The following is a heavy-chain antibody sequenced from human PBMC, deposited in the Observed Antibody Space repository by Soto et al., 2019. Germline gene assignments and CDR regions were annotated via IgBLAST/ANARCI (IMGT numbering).Heavy chain of an antibody. D-gene: IGHD1-1*01. J-gene: IGHJ3*02. Sequence: GGSLRLSCAASGFTFSSYAMSWVRQAPGKGLEWVSAISGGGGSTSYADSVRGRFTISRDNSKNTLYLQMNSLRAEDTAVYYCAKDTTGIGAFDIWGQGTMVTVSS. CDR2: ISGGGGST. CDR3: AKDTTGIGAFDI. V-gene: IGHV3-23*01. CDR1: GFTFSSYA.